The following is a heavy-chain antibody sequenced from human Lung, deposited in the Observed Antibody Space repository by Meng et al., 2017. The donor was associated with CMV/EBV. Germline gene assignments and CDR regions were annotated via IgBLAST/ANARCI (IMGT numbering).Heavy chain of an antibody. CDR1: GGSISNYY. J-gene: IGHJ1*01. Sequence: GSLRLSXTVSGGSISNYYWSWIRQPPGKGLEWIGYIYYTGSTNSNPSLKSRVTISIDTSKNQFSLKLISVTAADTAMYYCAATALVRGVRGTYFQHWGKGTLVTVSS. D-gene: IGHD3-10*01. V-gene: IGHV4-59*01. CDR2: IYYTGST. CDR3: AATALVRGVRGTYFQH.